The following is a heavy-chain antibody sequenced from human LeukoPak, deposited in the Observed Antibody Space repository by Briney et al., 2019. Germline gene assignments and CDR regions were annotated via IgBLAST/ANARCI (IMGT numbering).Heavy chain of an antibody. Sequence: GGSLRLSCAASGFTVSSNYMSWVRQAPGKGLEWVAFIRYDGSNKYYADSVKGRFTISRDNSKNTLYLQMNSLRAEDTAVYYCAKTQEVGASTLYYYYYMDVWGKGTTVTVSS. D-gene: IGHD1-26*01. CDR2: IRYDGSNK. CDR3: AKTQEVGASTLYYYYYMDV. J-gene: IGHJ6*03. CDR1: GFTVSSNY. V-gene: IGHV3-30*02.